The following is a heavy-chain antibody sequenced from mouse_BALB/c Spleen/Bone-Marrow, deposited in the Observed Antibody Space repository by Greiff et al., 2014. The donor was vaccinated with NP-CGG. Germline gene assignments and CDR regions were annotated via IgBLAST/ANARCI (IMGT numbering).Heavy chain of an antibody. CDR3: TRGGSYYRYLDY. Sequence: SGAELMKPGASVKISCKATGYTFSSYWIEWVKRRPGHGLEWIGEILPGSGITDYNEKFKGKTTFTADPSSNTAYMQLSSLTSEDSAVYYCTRGGSYYRYLDYWGQGTTLTVSS. CDR1: GYTFSSYW. D-gene: IGHD2-14*01. V-gene: IGHV1-9*01. J-gene: IGHJ2*01. CDR2: ILPGSGIT.